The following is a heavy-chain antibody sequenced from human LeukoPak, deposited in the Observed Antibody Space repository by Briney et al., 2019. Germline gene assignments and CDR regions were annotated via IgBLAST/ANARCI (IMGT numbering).Heavy chain of an antibody. CDR2: IFYNEGT. J-gene: IGHJ3*02. Sequence: SETLSLTCTVSSGSFRTYYWSWIRQPPGKGLEWIGYIFYNEGTSYNPTLKSRVTISVDTSNNQLSLKVNSVTAADTAMYYCVKSNSRYQPWTLDIWGRGTMVTVSS. CDR3: VKSNSRYQPWTLDI. D-gene: IGHD2-2*01. CDR1: SGSFRTYY. V-gene: IGHV4-59*01.